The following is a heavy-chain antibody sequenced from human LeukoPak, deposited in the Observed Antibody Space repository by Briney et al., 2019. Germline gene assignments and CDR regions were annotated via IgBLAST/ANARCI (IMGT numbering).Heavy chain of an antibody. V-gene: IGHV3-48*04. D-gene: IGHD2-15*01. CDR1: GFTFSSYS. CDR3: ARGRGGSYSAIDY. Sequence: GGSLRLSCAASGFTFSSYSLNWVRQAPGKGLEWVSFISSSSITIYHADSVKGRFTISRDNAEKSLYLQMNSLRAEDTAVYYCARGRGGSYSAIDYWGQGTLVTVSS. J-gene: IGHJ4*02. CDR2: ISSSSITI.